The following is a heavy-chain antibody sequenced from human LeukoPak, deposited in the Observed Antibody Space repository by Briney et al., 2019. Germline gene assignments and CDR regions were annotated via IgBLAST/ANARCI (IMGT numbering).Heavy chain of an antibody. V-gene: IGHV3-9*01. D-gene: IGHD1-1*01. CDR1: GFTLIDHA. Sequence: GGSLRLSCAASGFTLIDHAMHWVRQTPEKGLEWVSGIGWNSGRIDYGDSVKGRFTVSRDNAQNSLYLQMGSLRVEDTAVYYCARMGGSNWNREINWFDPWGQGTLVTVSS. CDR3: ARMGGSNWNREINWFDP. CDR2: IGWNSGRI. J-gene: IGHJ5*02.